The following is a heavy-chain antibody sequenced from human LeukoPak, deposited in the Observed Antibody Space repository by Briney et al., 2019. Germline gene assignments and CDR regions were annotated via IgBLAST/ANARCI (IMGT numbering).Heavy chain of an antibody. CDR2: ISGSGGST. Sequence: PGGSLRLSCAASGFTFSSYAMSWVRQAPGKGLEWVSAISGSGGSTYYADSVKGRFTISRDNSKNTLYLQMNSLRAEDTAVYYCAKGGGHFWSGYSDYWGQGTLVTVSS. J-gene: IGHJ4*02. CDR1: GFTFSSYA. CDR3: AKGGGHFWSGYSDY. V-gene: IGHV3-23*01. D-gene: IGHD3-3*02.